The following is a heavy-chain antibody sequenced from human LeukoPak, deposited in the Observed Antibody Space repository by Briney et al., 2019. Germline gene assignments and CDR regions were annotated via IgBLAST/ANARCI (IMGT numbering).Heavy chain of an antibody. D-gene: IGHD5-18*01. CDR1: GFTFDDYA. V-gene: IGHV3-9*01. J-gene: IGHJ4*02. CDR3: AKDGGGYSYGYADY. CDR2: ISWNSGSI. Sequence: PGGSLRLSCAASGFTFDDYAMHWVRQAPGKGLEWVSGISWNSGSIGYADSVKGRFTISRDNAKNSLYLQMNSLRAEDTALYYCAKDGGGYSYGYADYWGQGTLVTVSS.